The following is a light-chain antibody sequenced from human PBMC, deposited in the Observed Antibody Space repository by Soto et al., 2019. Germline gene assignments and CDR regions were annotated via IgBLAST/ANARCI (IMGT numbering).Light chain of an antibody. CDR2: ATS. Sequence: DVQMTQSPSSLSAFVGDRVTITCRASQGIAPYLAWFQQKPGKVPKLLIYATSTLQSGVPSRFSGSGSGTDFTLTINSLQPEDVGTYYCQKYNSAPPTFGGGTTVAIK. V-gene: IGKV1-27*01. J-gene: IGKJ4*01. CDR3: QKYNSAPPT. CDR1: QGIAPY.